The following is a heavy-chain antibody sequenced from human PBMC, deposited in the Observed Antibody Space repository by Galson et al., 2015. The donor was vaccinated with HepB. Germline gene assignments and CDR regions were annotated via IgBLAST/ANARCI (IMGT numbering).Heavy chain of an antibody. J-gene: IGHJ4*02. CDR1: GGTFSSYA. V-gene: IGHV1-69*10. CDR3: ARDLYCSSTSCAATNFDY. CDR2: IIPILGIA. D-gene: IGHD2-2*01. Sequence: SVKVSCKASGGTFSSYAISWVRQAPGQGLEWMGGIIPILGIANYAQKFQGRVTITADKSTSTAYMELSSLRSEDTAVYYCARDLYCSSTSCAATNFDYWGQGTLVTVSS.